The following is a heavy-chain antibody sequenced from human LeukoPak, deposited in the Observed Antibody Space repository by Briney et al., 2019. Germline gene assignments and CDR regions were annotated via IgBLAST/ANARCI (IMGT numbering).Heavy chain of an antibody. CDR1: GGSISSGDYY. V-gene: IGHV4-30-4*08. CDR2: IYYSGST. J-gene: IGHJ1*01. D-gene: IGHD2-2*02. CDR3: ARVGYQLLYYGYFQH. Sequence: SETLSLTCTVSGGSISSGDYYWSWIRQPPGKGLEWIGYIYYSGSTYYNPSLKSRVTISVDTSKNRFSLKLSSVTAADTAVYYCARVGYQLLYYGYFQHWGQGTLVTVSS.